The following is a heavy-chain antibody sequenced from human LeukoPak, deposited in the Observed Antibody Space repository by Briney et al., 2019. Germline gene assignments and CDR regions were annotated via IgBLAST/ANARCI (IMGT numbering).Heavy chain of an antibody. CDR1: GFTFSSYA. CDR3: ARGGSYYDFWSGSYYYYYYMDV. J-gene: IGHJ6*03. Sequence: GRSLRLSCAASGFTFSSYAMHWVRQAPGKGLEWVAVISYDGSNKYYADSVKGRFTISRGNSKNTLYLQMNSLRAEDTAVYYCARGGSYYDFWSGSYYYYYYMDVWGKGTTVTVSS. CDR2: ISYDGSNK. D-gene: IGHD3-3*01. V-gene: IGHV3-30-3*01.